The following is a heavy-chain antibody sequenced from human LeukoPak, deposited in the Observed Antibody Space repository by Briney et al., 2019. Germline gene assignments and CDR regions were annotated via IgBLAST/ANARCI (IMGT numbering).Heavy chain of an antibody. J-gene: IGHJ5*02. CDR1: GGTFNNYA. CDR3: ARARSPSSGYLLRDHNWFDP. Sequence: SVKVSCKASGGTFNNYAISWVRQAPGQGLEWIGGIIPIFGTANYAQKVRGRVTITTDESTTTAYMELSSLRSEDTAVYYCARARSPSSGYLLRDHNWFDPWGQGTLVTVSS. CDR2: IIPIFGTA. D-gene: IGHD3-22*01. V-gene: IGHV1-69*05.